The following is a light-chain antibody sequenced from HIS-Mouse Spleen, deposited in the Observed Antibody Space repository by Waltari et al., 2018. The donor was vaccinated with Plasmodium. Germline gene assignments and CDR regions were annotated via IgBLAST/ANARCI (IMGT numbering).Light chain of an antibody. Sequence: SYELTQPPSVSVSPGQTARITCSGDALPKKYPYWYQQNSVQAPVLVIVEDSKRPSGIPERFSGSSSGTMATLTISGAQVEDEADYYCYSTDSSGNHRVFGGGTKLTVL. J-gene: IGLJ3*02. CDR1: ALPKKY. CDR3: YSTDSSGNHRV. V-gene: IGLV3-10*01. CDR2: EDS.